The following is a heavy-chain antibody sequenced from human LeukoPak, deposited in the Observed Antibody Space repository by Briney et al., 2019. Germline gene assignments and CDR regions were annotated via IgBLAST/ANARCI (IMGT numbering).Heavy chain of an antibody. D-gene: IGHD6-19*01. J-gene: IGHJ4*02. CDR2: IYSGGST. Sequence: GGSLRLSCAASGFTFSNYAMNWVRQAPGKGLEWVSVIYSGGSTYYADSVKGRFTISRDNSKNTLYLQMNSLRAEDTAVYYCARALYGSSGFDYWGQGTLVTVSS. CDR1: GFTFSNYA. V-gene: IGHV3-53*01. CDR3: ARALYGSSGFDY.